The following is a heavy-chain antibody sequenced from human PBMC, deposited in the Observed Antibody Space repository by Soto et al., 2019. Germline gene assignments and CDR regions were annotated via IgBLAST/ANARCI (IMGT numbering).Heavy chain of an antibody. CDR2: ISAYNGNT. J-gene: IGHJ6*02. CDR3: ARDYYYGMDV. Sequence: GASVKVSCKASGYTFSDYYIHWVRQAPGQGLEWMGWISAYNGNTNYAQKLQGRVTMTTDTSTSTAYMELRSLRSDDTAVYYCARDYYYGMDVWGQGTTVTVSS. V-gene: IGHV1-18*04. CDR1: GYTFSDYY.